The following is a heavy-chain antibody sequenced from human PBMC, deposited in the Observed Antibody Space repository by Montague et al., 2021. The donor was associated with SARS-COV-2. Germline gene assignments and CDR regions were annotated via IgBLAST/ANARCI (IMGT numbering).Heavy chain of an antibody. CDR1: GDSVSSNRAS. Sequence: CAISGDSVSSNRASWNWIRQSPSRGLEWLGRTYYRSKWFNDYSVSVSSRITIDPDTSKNVFSLHLRSVTPEDTAVYFCARTTALAASADGLDVWRPGTLISVSS. D-gene: IGHD1-1*01. CDR3: ARTTALAASADGLDV. V-gene: IGHV6-1*01. CDR2: TYYRSKWFN. J-gene: IGHJ3*01.